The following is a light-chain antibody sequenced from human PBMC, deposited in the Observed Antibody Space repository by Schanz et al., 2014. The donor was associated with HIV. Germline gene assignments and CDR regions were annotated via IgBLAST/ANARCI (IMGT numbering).Light chain of an antibody. Sequence: DIQLSQSPSFLSASVGDRVTVTCRASQDISTYLAWYQQKPGKAPNLLIYAASTLHTGVPLRFSGSGSGTDFTLTISSLQPEDFATYYCQQSYRTPYTFGQGTRLEIK. J-gene: IGKJ2*01. CDR2: AAS. CDR3: QQSYRTPYT. CDR1: QDISTY. V-gene: IGKV1-39*01.